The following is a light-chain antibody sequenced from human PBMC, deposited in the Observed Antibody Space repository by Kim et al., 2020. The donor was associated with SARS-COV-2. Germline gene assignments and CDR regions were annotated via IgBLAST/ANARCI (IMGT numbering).Light chain of an antibody. CDR3: QQYIGHPYT. CDR1: QNILTW. CDR2: EAS. J-gene: IGKJ2*01. V-gene: IGKV1-5*03. Sequence: DIQMTQSPSTLSACVGDRVTFTFRASQNILTWLAWFRQTPGKPPNLLIYEASTLEGGVSSRFSGSGSGTDFTPTITSLQPDDVSTYYCQQYIGHPYTFGQGPKLAI.